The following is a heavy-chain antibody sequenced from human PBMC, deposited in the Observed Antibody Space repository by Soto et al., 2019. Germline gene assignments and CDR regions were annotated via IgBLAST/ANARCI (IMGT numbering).Heavy chain of an antibody. CDR1: GFTFSSYW. Sequence: EVQLVESGGGLVQPGGSLRLSCAASGFTFSSYWMHWVRQAPGKGLVWVSRINSDGSSTSYADSVKGRFTISRDNAKNTLYLQMNCLRAEDTAVYYCASSWQQNGMYVWGQGTTVTVSS. CDR2: INSDGSST. V-gene: IGHV3-74*01. CDR3: ASSWQQNGMYV. D-gene: IGHD6-13*01. J-gene: IGHJ6*02.